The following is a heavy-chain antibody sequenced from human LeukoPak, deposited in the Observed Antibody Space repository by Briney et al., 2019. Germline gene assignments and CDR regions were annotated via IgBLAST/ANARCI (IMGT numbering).Heavy chain of an antibody. CDR3: ARETMAGFVDY. D-gene: IGHD3-10*01. CDR1: GDSVSSGSSS. CDR2: TYYRSKWYN. Sequence: SQTLSLTCTICGDSVSSGSSSWTWLRQSPSRGFEWLGRTYYRSKWYNDYAVSVKSRIMISPDTSKNQFSLHLNSVTPEDTALYFCARETMAGFVDYWGQGSMVTVSS. J-gene: IGHJ4*02. V-gene: IGHV6-1*01.